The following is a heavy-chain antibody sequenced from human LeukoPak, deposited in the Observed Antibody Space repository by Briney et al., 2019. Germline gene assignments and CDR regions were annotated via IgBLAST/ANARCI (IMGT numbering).Heavy chain of an antibody. J-gene: IGHJ4*02. CDR3: AGRAQTTGWSFDY. Sequence: SETLSLTCLVSGGSISIYHWSWIRQPAGEGLQWIGQIHSSGSTNFNPSLMSRVAMSMDTSRNQFSLDLRSVTAADTAIYFCAGRAQTTGWSFDYWGQGALVTVSS. D-gene: IGHD6-19*01. CDR1: GGSISIYH. CDR2: IHSSGST. V-gene: IGHV4-4*07.